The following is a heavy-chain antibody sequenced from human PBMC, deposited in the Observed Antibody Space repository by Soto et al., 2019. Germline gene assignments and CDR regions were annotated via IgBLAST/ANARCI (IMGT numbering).Heavy chain of an antibody. CDR2: ISANGQGI. CDR1: GFTFTYYA. Sequence: EVQLLESGGGLVQPGGSLRLSCTASGFTFTYYAFSWVRQAPGKGLEWVSAISANGQGIYYADSVRGRFTISRDNSKNTVFLHMDSLRAEDTAVYYSAKDRDYPRDQFHYWGQGTLVTVSS. J-gene: IGHJ4*02. V-gene: IGHV3-23*01. D-gene: IGHD2-2*01. CDR3: AKDRDYPRDQFHY.